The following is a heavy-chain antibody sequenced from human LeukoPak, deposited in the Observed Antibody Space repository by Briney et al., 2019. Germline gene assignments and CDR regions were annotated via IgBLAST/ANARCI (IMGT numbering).Heavy chain of an antibody. CDR2: ISYDESDK. CDR1: GFTFSNYG. D-gene: IGHD2-15*01. J-gene: IGHJ6*02. V-gene: IGHV3-30*18. CDR3: AKGVVAATNAAYYGMDV. Sequence: GGSLRVSCAASGFTFSNYGMHWVRQAPGKGLEWVAVISYDESDKYYADSVKGRFTISRDNSKNTLYLQMNSLRPEDTAVYYCAKGVVAATNAAYYGMDVWGQGPTVTVSS.